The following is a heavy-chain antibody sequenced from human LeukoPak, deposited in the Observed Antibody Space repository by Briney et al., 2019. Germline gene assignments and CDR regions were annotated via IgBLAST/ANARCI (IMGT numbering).Heavy chain of an antibody. V-gene: IGHV1-69*05. CDR1: GGTFRSYA. Sequence: SVKVSCKASGGTFRSYAISWVRQAPGQGLEWMGRIIPIFGTRNYAQNFQGRVTIITDESTGTAYMELSSLRSEDTAVYYCARDTRRQSSSGYYLMDAFDIWGQGTMVTVSS. D-gene: IGHD3-22*01. J-gene: IGHJ3*02. CDR2: IIPIFGTR. CDR3: ARDTRRQSSSGYYLMDAFDI.